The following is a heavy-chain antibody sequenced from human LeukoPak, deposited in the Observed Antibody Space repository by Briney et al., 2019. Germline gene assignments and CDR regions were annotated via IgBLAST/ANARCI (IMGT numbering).Heavy chain of an antibody. CDR3: ARARIMITFGGVIVYYYFDY. Sequence: TSETLSLTCTVSGGSISSYYWSWIRQPPGKGLEWSGYIYYSGSTNYNPSLKSRVTISVDTSKNQFSLKLSSVTAADTAVYYCARARIMITFGGVIVYYYFDYWGQGTLVTVSS. D-gene: IGHD3-16*02. J-gene: IGHJ4*02. V-gene: IGHV4-59*08. CDR1: GGSISSYY. CDR2: IYYSGST.